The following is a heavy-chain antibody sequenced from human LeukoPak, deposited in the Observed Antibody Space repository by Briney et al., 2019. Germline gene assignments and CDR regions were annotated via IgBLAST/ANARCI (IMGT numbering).Heavy chain of an antibody. Sequence: EGSLRLSCAASGFTFSSYGMHWVRQAPGKGLEWVAVISYDGSNKYYADSVKGRFTISRDNSKNTLYLQMNSLRAEDTAVYYCAKGRITMAYWGQGTLVTVSS. V-gene: IGHV3-30*18. CDR1: GFTFSSYG. J-gene: IGHJ4*02. CDR2: ISYDGSNK. CDR3: AKGRITMAY. D-gene: IGHD3-10*01.